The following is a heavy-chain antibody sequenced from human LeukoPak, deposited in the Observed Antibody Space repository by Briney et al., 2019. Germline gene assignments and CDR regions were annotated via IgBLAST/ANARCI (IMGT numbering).Heavy chain of an antibody. CDR1: GFTVSGNY. Sequence: GGSLRLSCAASGFTVSGNYMSWVRQAPGKGLEWVSVIYSGGSTYYADSVKGRFTISRDNSKNTLYLQMNSLRAEDTAVYYCAKPLYYYDSSGYRDYWGQGTLVTVSS. CDR3: AKPLYYYDSSGYRDY. J-gene: IGHJ4*02. V-gene: IGHV3-66*04. CDR2: IYSGGST. D-gene: IGHD3-22*01.